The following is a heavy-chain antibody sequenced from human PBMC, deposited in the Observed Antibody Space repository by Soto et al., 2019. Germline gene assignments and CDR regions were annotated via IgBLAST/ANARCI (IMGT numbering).Heavy chain of an antibody. V-gene: IGHV3-21*01. CDR1: GFTFSSYS. CDR2: ISSSSSYI. CDR3: AREGRIAAAGRFDY. J-gene: IGHJ4*02. D-gene: IGHD6-13*01. Sequence: GGSLRLSCAASGFTFSSYSMNWVRQAPGKGLEWVSSISSSSSYIYYADSVKGRFTISRDNAKNSLYLQMNSLRAEDTAVYYCAREGRIAAAGRFDYWGQGTLVTVSS.